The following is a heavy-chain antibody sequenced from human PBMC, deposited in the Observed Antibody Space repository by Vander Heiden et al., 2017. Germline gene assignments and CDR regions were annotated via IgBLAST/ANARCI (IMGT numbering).Heavy chain of an antibody. CDR1: GVIVSSDG. CDR3: ARDGLYSGYAGEPYTDY. J-gene: IGHJ4*02. Sequence: HGLLVDFGVGLVQPVRSLGLPVEAAGVIVSSDGTHWVRQAPGKGLEWVAVISYDGSNKYYADSVKGRFTISRDNSKNTLYLQMNSLRAEDTAVYYCARDGLYSGYAGEPYTDYWGQGTLVTVSS. D-gene: IGHD5-12*01. CDR2: ISYDGSNK. V-gene: IGHV3-30-3*01.